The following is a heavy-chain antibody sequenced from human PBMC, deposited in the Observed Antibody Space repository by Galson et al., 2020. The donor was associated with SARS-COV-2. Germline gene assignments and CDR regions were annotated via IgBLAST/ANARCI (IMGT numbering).Heavy chain of an antibody. V-gene: IGHV4-34*01. CDR3: ARSGFYDRSGFCWFDP. J-gene: IGHJ5*02. CDR2: INHSGST. D-gene: IGHD3-22*01. Sequence: SQASETLSLTCAVYGGAFTGYYWSWIRQPPGKGLEWVGEINHSGSTNYNSSLKSRVTISVDTSKNQFSLKLSSVTAADTAVYYCARSGFYDRSGFCWFDPWGQGTLVTVSS. CDR1: GGAFTGYY.